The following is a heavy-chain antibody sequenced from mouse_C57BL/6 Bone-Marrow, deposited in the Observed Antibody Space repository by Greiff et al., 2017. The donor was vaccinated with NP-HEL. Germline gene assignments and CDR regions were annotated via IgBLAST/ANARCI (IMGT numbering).Heavy chain of an antibody. CDR1: GFSFNTYA. CDR3: VRLDRDAMDY. V-gene: IGHV10-1*01. Sequence: EVQLVESGGGLVQPKGSLKLSCAASGFSFNTYAMNWVRQAPGKGLEWVARIRSKSNNYATYYADSVKDRFTIARDDSESMLYLKMNNLKTEDTAMYYCVRLDRDAMDYWGQGTSVTVSS. J-gene: IGHJ4*01. CDR2: IRSKSNNYAT.